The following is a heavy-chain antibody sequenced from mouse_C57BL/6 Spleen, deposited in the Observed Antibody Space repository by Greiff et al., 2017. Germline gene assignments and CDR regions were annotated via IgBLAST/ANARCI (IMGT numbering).Heavy chain of an antibody. CDR2: IYPGDGDT. V-gene: IGHV1-82*01. D-gene: IGHD3-2*02. Sequence: QVQLQQSGPELVKPGASVKISCKASGYAFSSSWMNWVKQRPGKGLEWIGRIYPGDGDTNYNGKFKGKATLTADKSSSTAYMQLSSLTSDDSAVYFCARTDSSGVFAYWGQGTLVTVSA. J-gene: IGHJ3*01. CDR1: GYAFSSSW. CDR3: ARTDSSGVFAY.